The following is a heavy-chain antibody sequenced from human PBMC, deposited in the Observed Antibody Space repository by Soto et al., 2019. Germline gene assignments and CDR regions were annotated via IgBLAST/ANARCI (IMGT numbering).Heavy chain of an antibody. J-gene: IGHJ4*02. V-gene: IGHV1-18*01. Sequence: QVQLVQSGAEVKKPGASVKVSCKASGYTFTSYGISWVRQAPGQGLEWMGWISAYNGNTNYAQKLQGRGTMTTDTSTSTDYMELRSLSADDTAVYYCARVQGAAGTLDYFDYWGQGTLVTVSS. CDR1: GYTFTSYG. CDR2: ISAYNGNT. CDR3: ARVQGAAGTLDYFDY. D-gene: IGHD6-13*01.